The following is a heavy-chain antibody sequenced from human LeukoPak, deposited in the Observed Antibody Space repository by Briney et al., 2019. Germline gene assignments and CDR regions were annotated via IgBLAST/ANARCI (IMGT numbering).Heavy chain of an antibody. D-gene: IGHD1-1*01. Sequence: PGGSLRLSCAASGFTFTSYAMSWIRQAPGKGLEWVSAISGCGEDTYYPDSVKGRFTISRDNAKTTLYLQMNSLRAEDTAIYYCAKPRAMTTGVGRYFDLWGRGTLVTVSP. CDR2: ISGCGEDT. CDR1: GFTFTSYA. CDR3: AKPRAMTTGVGRYFDL. V-gene: IGHV3-23*01. J-gene: IGHJ2*01.